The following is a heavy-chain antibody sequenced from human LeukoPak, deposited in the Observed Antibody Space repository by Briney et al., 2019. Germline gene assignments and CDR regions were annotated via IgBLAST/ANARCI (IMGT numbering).Heavy chain of an antibody. Sequence: GGSLRLSCAASGFTFSSYSMNWVRQAPGKGLEWVSGIGTAGEIYYPGSVKGRFTISRDNAKNSLYLQMNSLRAEDTAVYYCARAHSSGWYRGGPYYFDYWGQGTLVTVSS. J-gene: IGHJ4*02. CDR1: GFTFSSYS. CDR3: ARAHSSGWYRGGPYYFDY. V-gene: IGHV3-21*01. D-gene: IGHD6-19*01. CDR2: IGTAGEI.